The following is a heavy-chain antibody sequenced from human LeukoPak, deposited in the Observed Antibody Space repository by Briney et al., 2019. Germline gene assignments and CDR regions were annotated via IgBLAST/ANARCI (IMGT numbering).Heavy chain of an antibody. J-gene: IGHJ6*02. CDR2: IIPILGIA. CDR1: GYTFTGYY. CDR3: ARGKYSGYAQGYGMDV. Sequence: ASVKVSCKASGYTFTGYYMHWVRQAPGQGLEWMERIIPILGIANYAQKFQGRVTITADKSTSTAYMELSSLRSEDTAVYYCARGKYSGYAQGYGMDVWGQGTTVTVSS. D-gene: IGHD5-12*01. V-gene: IGHV1-69*04.